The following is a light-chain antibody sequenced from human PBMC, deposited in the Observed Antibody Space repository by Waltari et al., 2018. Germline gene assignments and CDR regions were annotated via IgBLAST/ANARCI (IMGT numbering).Light chain of an antibody. CDR1: SSDVRAYNY. J-gene: IGLJ3*02. V-gene: IGLV2-14*01. CDR3: SSYTTSRTWV. Sequence: QSALTQPASVSGSPGQSITISCTGTSSDVRAYNYVSWYQQKPGKAPQLIIYEVRDRPPGVPNRFSGSKSGYTAFLTISGLQAEDEADYYCSSYTTSRTWVFGGGIKLTVL. CDR2: EVR.